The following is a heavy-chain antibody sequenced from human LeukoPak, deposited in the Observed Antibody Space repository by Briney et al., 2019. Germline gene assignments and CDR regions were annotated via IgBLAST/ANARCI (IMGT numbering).Heavy chain of an antibody. CDR1: GGSISSYY. CDR2: IYYSGST. J-gene: IGHJ4*02. D-gene: IGHD6-13*01. CDR3: ARERQQLVFDY. V-gene: IGHV4-59*01. Sequence: SETLSLTCTVSGGSISSYYWSWIRQPPGKGLEWVGYIYYSGSTNYNPSLKSRVTISVDTSKNHFSQKLISVPTADTTVFYCARERQQLVFDYWGQGTLVSVSS.